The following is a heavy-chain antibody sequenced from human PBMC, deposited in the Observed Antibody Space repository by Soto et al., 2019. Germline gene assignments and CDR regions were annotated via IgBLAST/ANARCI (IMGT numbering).Heavy chain of an antibody. CDR1: GFTFSSYG. V-gene: IGHV3-30*18. D-gene: IGHD5-12*01. CDR2: ISYDGSKK. J-gene: IGHJ4*02. CDR3: TKIGNTGYDLSHFAY. Sequence: QVLLVESGGGVVQPGRSLRLSCAASGFTFSSYGMHWVRQAPGKALEWLAVISYDGSKKYNADSVKGRITIYRVNSDNTLHLQATTLSPEDTALYYWTKIGNTGYDLSHFAYWGQGTLVTVSS.